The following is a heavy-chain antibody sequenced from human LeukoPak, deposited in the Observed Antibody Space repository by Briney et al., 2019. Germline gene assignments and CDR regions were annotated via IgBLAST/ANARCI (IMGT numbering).Heavy chain of an antibody. J-gene: IGHJ3*02. V-gene: IGHV3-30*18. CDR2: ISHDGNHK. CDR3: AKVTGQLWLGPRAYDI. Sequence: PGGSLRLSCAASGFTFSNYAMHWVRQAPDKGLEWVAVISHDGNHKFYADSVKARFTISRDNSKNTLYLQIDSLRAEDTAVYYCAKVTGQLWLGPRAYDIWGQGTMVTVSS. CDR1: GFTFSNYA. D-gene: IGHD5-18*01.